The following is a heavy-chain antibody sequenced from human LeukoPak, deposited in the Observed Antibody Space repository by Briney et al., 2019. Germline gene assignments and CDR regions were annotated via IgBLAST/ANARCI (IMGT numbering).Heavy chain of an antibody. D-gene: IGHD3-16*01. CDR1: GGSISSSSYY. CDR2: ISYSGST. Sequence: PSETLSLTCAVSGGSISSSSYYWGWIRQPPGKGLEWIGSISYSGSTYYNPSLKSRVTTSVDTSKNRFSLKLSSVTAADTAVYYCARHGGLGPRSWFDPWGQGTLVTVSS. J-gene: IGHJ5*02. CDR3: ARHGGLGPRSWFDP. V-gene: IGHV4-39*01.